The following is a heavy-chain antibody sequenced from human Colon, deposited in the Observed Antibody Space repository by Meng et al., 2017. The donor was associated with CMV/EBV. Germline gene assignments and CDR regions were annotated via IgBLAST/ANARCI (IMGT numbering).Heavy chain of an antibody. CDR3: AREASGWSTGVDS. D-gene: IGHD6-19*01. Sequence: SGASVNSGRYYWTCIRQPPGKGLDWIGYISYSGNTNYHPSLKSRLTIEVDTSRNQFSLKLTSVTAADTAMYYCAREASGWSTGVDSWGQGTLVTVSS. V-gene: IGHV4-61*01. CDR1: GASVNSGRYY. J-gene: IGHJ4*02. CDR2: ISYSGNT.